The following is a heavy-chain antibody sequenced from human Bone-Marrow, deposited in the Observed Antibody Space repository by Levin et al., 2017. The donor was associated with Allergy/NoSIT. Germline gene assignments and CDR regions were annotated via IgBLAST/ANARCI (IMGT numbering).Heavy chain of an antibody. CDR2: IYHRGTT. Sequence: PSETLSLTCAVSGGSISSNNWWNWVRQAPGEGLEWIGEIYHRGTTNYNPSLKSRILISVDKSKNQFSLRLNSVTAADTALYYCTRRNSSWVVFSFDVWGEGTMVTVSS. D-gene: IGHD2-8*02. CDR1: GGSISSNNW. CDR3: TRRNSSWVVFSFDV. V-gene: IGHV4-4*02. J-gene: IGHJ3*01.